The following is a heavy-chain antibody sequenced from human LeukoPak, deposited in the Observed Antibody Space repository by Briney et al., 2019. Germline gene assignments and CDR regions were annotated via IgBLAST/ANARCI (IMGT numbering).Heavy chain of an antibody. CDR1: GFTFSSYA. Sequence: GGSLRLSCAASGFTFSSYAMHWVRQAPGKGLEWVAVMSYDGSNKYYADSVKGRFTISRDNSKNTLYLQMNSLRAEDTAVYYCARDHKDYLVDYWGQGTLVTVSS. J-gene: IGHJ4*02. CDR3: ARDHKDYLVDY. CDR2: MSYDGSNK. V-gene: IGHV3-30*04. D-gene: IGHD2/OR15-2a*01.